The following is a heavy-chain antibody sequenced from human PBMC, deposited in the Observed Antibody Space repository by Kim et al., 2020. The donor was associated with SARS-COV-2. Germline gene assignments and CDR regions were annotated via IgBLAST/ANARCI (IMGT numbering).Heavy chain of an antibody. J-gene: IGHJ6*02. CDR3: ARAEGGYYPYYYYGMDV. V-gene: IGHV1-69*13. D-gene: IGHD3-22*01. CDR2: IIPIFGTA. Sequence: SVKVSCKASGGTFSSYAISWVRQAPGQGLEWMGGIIPIFGTANYAQKFQGRVTITADESTSTAYMELSSLRSEDTAVYYCARAEGGYYPYYYYGMDVWGQGTTVTVSS. CDR1: GGTFSSYA.